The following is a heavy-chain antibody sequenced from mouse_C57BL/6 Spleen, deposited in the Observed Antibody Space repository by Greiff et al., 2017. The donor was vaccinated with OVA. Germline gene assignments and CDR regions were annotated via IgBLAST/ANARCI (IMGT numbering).Heavy chain of an antibody. J-gene: IGHJ4*01. Sequence: DVMLVESGGGLVKPGGSLKLSCAASGFTFSDYGMHWVRQAPEKGLEWVAYISSGSSTIYYADTVKGRFTISRDNAKNTLFLQMTSLRSEDTAMYYCASAGFGMDYWGQGTSVTVSS. CDR2: ISSGSSTI. V-gene: IGHV5-17*01. CDR3: ASAGFGMDY. CDR1: GFTFSDYG.